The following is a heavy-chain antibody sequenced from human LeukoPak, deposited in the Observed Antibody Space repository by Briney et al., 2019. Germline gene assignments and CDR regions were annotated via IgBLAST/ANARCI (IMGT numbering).Heavy chain of an antibody. V-gene: IGHV3-11*04. CDR1: GFTFSDYY. J-gene: IGHJ6*03. CDR3: ARDPYSGSYGADYYYYMDV. D-gene: IGHD1-26*01. CDR2: IRSSGDTI. Sequence: GGSLRLSCAASGFTFSDYYMSWIRQAPGKGLEWVSYIRSSGDTIYYADSVKGRFTISRDNAKSSLYLQMNSLRAEDTAVYYCARDPYSGSYGADYYYYMDVWGKGTTVTISS.